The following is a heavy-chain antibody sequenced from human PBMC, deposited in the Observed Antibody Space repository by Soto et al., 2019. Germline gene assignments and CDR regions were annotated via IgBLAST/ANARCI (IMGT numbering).Heavy chain of an antibody. Sequence: PGGSLRLSCAASGFTFNNYAMSWVRQAPGKGLEWVSAITGGGSYTYHADSVKGRFTISRDNSKNTLFLQMDRLRADDTAVYYCAKGSASGSPYYFDFWGQGTLVTVSS. CDR1: GFTFNNYA. J-gene: IGHJ4*02. CDR3: AKGSASGSPYYFDF. CDR2: ITGGGSYT. D-gene: IGHD6-25*01. V-gene: IGHV3-23*01.